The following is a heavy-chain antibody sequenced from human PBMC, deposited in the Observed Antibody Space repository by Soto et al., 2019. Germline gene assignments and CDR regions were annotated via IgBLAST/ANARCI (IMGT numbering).Heavy chain of an antibody. CDR1: GGSISSGTYY. CDR3: AREPSTGGDY. Sequence: QVQLQESGPGLVKPSQTLSLTCTVSGGSISSGTYYWSWIRQHPGKGLEWIGFIYSSGSTYYNPSLKSRLTISVDTSKNQFSLKLSSVTAADPAVYYCAREPSTGGDYWGQGTLVTVSS. V-gene: IGHV4-31*03. J-gene: IGHJ4*02. CDR2: IYSSGST.